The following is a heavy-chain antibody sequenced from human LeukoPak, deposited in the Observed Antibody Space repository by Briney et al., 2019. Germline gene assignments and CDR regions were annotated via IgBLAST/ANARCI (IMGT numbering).Heavy chain of an antibody. V-gene: IGHV3-21*01. Sequence: GGSLRLSCAASGFTFNTFNMNWVRQAPGKGLEWVSSITSGGDYIYYADSMKGRFTTSRDNAKNSLSLQLNSLRVEDTAVYYCARGHYDVLAASYKWTPDYWGQGTLVTVSS. CDR2: ITSGGDYI. CDR3: ARGHYDVLAASYKWTPDY. D-gene: IGHD3-9*01. J-gene: IGHJ4*02. CDR1: GFTFNTFN.